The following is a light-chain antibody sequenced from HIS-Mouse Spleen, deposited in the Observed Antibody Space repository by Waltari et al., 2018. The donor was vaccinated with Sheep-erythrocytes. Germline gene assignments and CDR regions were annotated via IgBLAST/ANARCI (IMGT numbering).Light chain of an antibody. CDR3: CSYAGSYNHV. Sequence: QSVLTQPPSASGTPGQRVTISCSGSSSNIGSNTVNWYQQLPGTAPKLLIYSNNQRPSEVPDRFSGSKSGNTASLTISGLQAEDEADYYCCSYAGSYNHVFATGTKVTVL. CDR2: SNN. V-gene: IGLV1-44*01. J-gene: IGLJ1*01. CDR1: SSNIGSNT.